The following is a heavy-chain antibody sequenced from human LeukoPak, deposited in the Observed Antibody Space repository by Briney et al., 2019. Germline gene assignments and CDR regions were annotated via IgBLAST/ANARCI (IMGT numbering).Heavy chain of an antibody. CDR2: MNPNSGKT. Sequence: ASVKVSCKASGYTFTSYDINWVRQATGQGLEWMAWMNPNSGKTGYAQKFHGRVTMTTNTYISTAYMELSSLRSEDTAVYYCARGKAGNTIFGVVITSYYYYYMDVWGKGTTVTVSS. V-gene: IGHV1-8*01. J-gene: IGHJ6*03. CDR1: GYTFTSYD. CDR3: ARGKAGNTIFGVVITSYYYYYMDV. D-gene: IGHD3-3*01.